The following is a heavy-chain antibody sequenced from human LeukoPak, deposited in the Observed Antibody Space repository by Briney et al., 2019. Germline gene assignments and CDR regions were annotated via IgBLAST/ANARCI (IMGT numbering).Heavy chain of an antibody. CDR3: AKDIVVVPAGNDAFDI. CDR1: GFTFSSYA. J-gene: IGHJ3*02. CDR2: ISGSGGST. V-gene: IGHV3-23*01. Sequence: GGSLRLSCAASGFTFSSYAMSWVRQAPGKGLEWVSAISGSGGSTYYADSVKGRFTISRDNSKNTLYLQMNSLRAEDTAVYYCAKDIVVVPAGNDAFDIWGQGTMVTVSS. D-gene: IGHD2-2*01.